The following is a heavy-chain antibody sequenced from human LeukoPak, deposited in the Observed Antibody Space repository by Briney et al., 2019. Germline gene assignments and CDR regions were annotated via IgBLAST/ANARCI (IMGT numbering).Heavy chain of an antibody. Sequence: PGGSLRLSCAASGFTFTDYAITWVRQAPGKGLEWVSAVSTSGGSTYYADSVKGRFTISRDNSKNTLYLQMNSLRAEDTAVYYCARDSSGYYYPDAFDIWGQGTMVTVSS. CDR3: ARDSSGYYYPDAFDI. V-gene: IGHV3-23*01. CDR1: GFTFTDYA. J-gene: IGHJ3*02. CDR2: VSTSGGST. D-gene: IGHD3-22*01.